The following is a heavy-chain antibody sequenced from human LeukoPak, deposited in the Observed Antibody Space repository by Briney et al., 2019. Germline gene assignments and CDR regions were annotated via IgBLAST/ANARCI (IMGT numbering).Heavy chain of an antibody. Sequence: GGSLRLSCAASGFTFTKYWMTWVRQAPGKGLEWVGNIKQDGSDKNYMDSVKGRFTISRDNAKNSLYLQMNSLRAEDTAVYYCATWTGIIPYWGQGTLVTVSS. CDR3: ATWTGIIPY. CDR2: IKQDGSDK. D-gene: IGHD1-14*01. CDR1: GFTFTKYW. V-gene: IGHV3-7*03. J-gene: IGHJ4*02.